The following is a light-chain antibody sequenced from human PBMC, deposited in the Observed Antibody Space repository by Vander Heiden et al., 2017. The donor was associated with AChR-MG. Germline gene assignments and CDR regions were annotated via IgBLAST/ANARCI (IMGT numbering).Light chain of an antibody. CDR3: SSYTRTSTVL. J-gene: IGLJ2*01. CDR2: AVT. CDR1: SSDVGGYKY. Sequence: QSALTQPASASGSPGQSTTISCTGTSSDVGGYKYVSWYQQHPGNAPKLIIYAVTNRPSGVSNRFSGSKSGNTASLTISGLQAEDEANYYCSSYTRTSTVLFGGGTKLTVL. V-gene: IGLV2-14*03.